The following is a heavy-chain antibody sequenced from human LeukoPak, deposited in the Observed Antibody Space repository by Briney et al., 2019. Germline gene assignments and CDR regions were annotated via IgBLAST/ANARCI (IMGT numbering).Heavy chain of an antibody. Sequence: SETLSLTCTVSGGSISSYYWSWIRQPAGKGLEWIGRIYTSGSTNYNPSLKSRVTMSVDTSKNQFSLKLSSVTAADTAVYYCARVKYSSSFHAFDIWGQGTMVTVSS. CDR3: ARVKYSSSFHAFDI. V-gene: IGHV4-4*07. CDR2: IYTSGST. D-gene: IGHD6-6*01. J-gene: IGHJ3*02. CDR1: GGSISSYY.